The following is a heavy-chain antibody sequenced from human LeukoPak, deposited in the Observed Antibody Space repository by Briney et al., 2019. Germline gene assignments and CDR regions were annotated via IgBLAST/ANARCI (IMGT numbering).Heavy chain of an antibody. D-gene: IGHD2-2*01. J-gene: IGHJ5*02. V-gene: IGHV4-59*01. CDR2: IHYNGNT. Sequence: PSETLSLTCSVSGASISSSYWSWIRQPPGKGLEWIAYIHYNGNTNYNPSLQSRVTLSLDTSKSQLDLKLSYWAAADTAVYYSTRGSTGRFDPWGQGTLVTVSS. CDR1: GASISSSY. CDR3: TRGSTGRFDP.